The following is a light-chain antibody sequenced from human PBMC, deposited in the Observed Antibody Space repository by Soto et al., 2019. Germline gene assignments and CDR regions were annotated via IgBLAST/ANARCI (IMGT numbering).Light chain of an antibody. CDR2: EVS. V-gene: IGLV2-14*01. CDR1: SSDVGGYNY. Sequence: QSVLTQPASVSGSPGQSITISCTGTSSDVGGYNYVSWYQQHPGKAPKFLIYEVSKWPSGVSNRFSGSKSGNTASLTISGLQAEDEADYYCSSYTSANTGVFGGGTKLTVL. J-gene: IGLJ3*02. CDR3: SSYTSANTGV.